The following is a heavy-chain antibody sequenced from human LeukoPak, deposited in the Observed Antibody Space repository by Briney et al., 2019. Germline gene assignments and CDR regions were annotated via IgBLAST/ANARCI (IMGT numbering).Heavy chain of an antibody. CDR2: IYTSGST. D-gene: IGHD3-9*01. V-gene: IGHV4-61*02. J-gene: IGHJ4*02. CDR3: ARGLSYYDILTGYYIAYYLDY. CDR1: GGSISSGSYY. Sequence: SETLSLTCTVSGGSISSGSYYWSWIRQPAGKGLEWIGRIYTSGSTNYNPSLKSRVTISVDTSKNQFSLKLSSVTAADTAVYYCARGLSYYDILTGYYIAYYLDYWGQGTLVTVSS.